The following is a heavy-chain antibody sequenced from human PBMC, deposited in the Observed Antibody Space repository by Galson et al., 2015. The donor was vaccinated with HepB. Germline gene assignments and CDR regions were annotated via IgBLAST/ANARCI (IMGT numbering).Heavy chain of an antibody. Sequence: SLRLSCAASGFTFSSYAMHWVRQAPGKGLEWVAVISYDGSNKYYADSVKGRFTISRDNSKNTLYLQMNSLRAEDTAVYYCARDPITSGIDFWSGLHFDYWGQGTLVTVSS. V-gene: IGHV3-30-3*01. J-gene: IGHJ4*02. CDR1: GFTFSSYA. D-gene: IGHD3-3*01. CDR2: ISYDGSNK. CDR3: ARDPITSGIDFWSGLHFDY.